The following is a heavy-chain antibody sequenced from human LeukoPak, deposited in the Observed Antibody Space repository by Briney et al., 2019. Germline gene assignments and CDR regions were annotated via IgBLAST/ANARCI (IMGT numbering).Heavy chain of an antibody. D-gene: IGHD5-12*01. CDR1: GYSLTSFG. CDR3: ARVCAGWLRLEDYYYYYMDV. Sequence: ASVKVSCKASGYSLTSFGMNWVRQAPGQGLEWLGWINTNVGNPTYGQGFTGRFVFSLDTSVSTAYLQINTLKAEDTAVYYCARVCAGWLRLEDYYYYYMDVWGKGTTVTVSS. J-gene: IGHJ6*03. V-gene: IGHV7-4-1*02. CDR2: INTNVGNP.